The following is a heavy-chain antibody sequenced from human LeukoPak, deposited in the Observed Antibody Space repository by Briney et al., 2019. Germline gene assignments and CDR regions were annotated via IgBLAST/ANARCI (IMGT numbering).Heavy chain of an antibody. Sequence: GGSLRLSCAASGLTFSSSNMHWVRQAPGKGLEWVSFISGSSTATQYADSVKGRFTISRDIGRKALYLQMNSLRDEDTAVYYCARGGGRSYSDAFAIWGQGTVVTVSS. CDR1: GLTFSSSN. D-gene: IGHD1-26*01. V-gene: IGHV3-48*02. CDR2: ISGSSTAT. CDR3: ARGGGRSYSDAFAI. J-gene: IGHJ3*02.